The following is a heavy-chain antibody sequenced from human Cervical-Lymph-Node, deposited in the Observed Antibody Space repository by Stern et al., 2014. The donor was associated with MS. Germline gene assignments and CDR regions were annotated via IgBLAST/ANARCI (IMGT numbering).Heavy chain of an antibody. CDR2: IYPEDSDT. J-gene: IGHJ4*02. CDR1: GFSFTGYW. D-gene: IGHD2-21*01. Sequence: EVQLVESGAEVKKPGESLQISCQGSGFSFTGYWIGWVRQMPGKGLEWMGNIYPEDSDTRHSPSYQGQVTISVDKSISTAYRQWSSLRASDTAMYFCARRNGDLAFDYWGQGTLVTVSS. V-gene: IGHV5-51*01. CDR3: ARRNGDLAFDY.